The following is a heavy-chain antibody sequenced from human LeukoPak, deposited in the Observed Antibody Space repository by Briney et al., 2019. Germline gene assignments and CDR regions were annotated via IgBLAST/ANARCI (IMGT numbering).Heavy chain of an antibody. D-gene: IGHD4-17*01. Sequence: PGGSLRLSCAASGFTFGSYAMHWVRQAPGKGLEWVAVISYDGSNKYYADSVKGRFTISRDNSKNTLYLQMNSLRAEDTAVYYCARALYGDYPYWGQGTLVTVSS. CDR1: GFTFGSYA. J-gene: IGHJ4*02. CDR3: ARALYGDYPY. V-gene: IGHV3-30-3*01. CDR2: ISYDGSNK.